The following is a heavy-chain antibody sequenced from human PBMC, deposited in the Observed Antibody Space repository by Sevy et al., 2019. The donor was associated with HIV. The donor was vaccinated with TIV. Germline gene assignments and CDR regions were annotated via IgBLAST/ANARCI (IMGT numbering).Heavy chain of an antibody. J-gene: IGHJ3*02. CDR1: GYSFTSYW. V-gene: IGHV5-51*01. CDR3: ARHRLGGYSGLDAFDI. D-gene: IGHD2-21*02. Sequence: GESLKISCKGSGYSFTSYWIGWVRQMPGKGLEWMGIIYPGDSDIRYSPSFQGQVTISADKSISTAYLQWSSLEASDTAMYYCARHRLGGYSGLDAFDIWGQGTMVTVSS. CDR2: IYPGDSDI.